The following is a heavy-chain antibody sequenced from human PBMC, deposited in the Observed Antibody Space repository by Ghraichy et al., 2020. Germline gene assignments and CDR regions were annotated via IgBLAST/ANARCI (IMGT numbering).Heavy chain of an antibody. CDR2: IGYSGVRT. CDR3: ARESGSGWFEY. CDR1: GFTFSSNT. Sequence: GALRLSCAASGFTFSSNTMTWVRQAAGKGLEWVSAIGYSGVRTYYADSVEGRFTISRDNSKNTLYLQMYSLRAEDTATYYCARESGSGWFEYWGQGAQVTVSS. V-gene: IGHV3-23*01. D-gene: IGHD6-19*01. J-gene: IGHJ5*01.